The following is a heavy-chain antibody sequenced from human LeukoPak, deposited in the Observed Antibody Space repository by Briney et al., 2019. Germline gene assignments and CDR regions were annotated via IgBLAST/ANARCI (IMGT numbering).Heavy chain of an antibody. V-gene: IGHV1-18*01. CDR1: DYTFTIYG. Sequence: GASVTVSCKTSDYTFTIYGITWVREATGQGLEWMGWISTYNGKTNYVDKFQGRVTMTTDTFTKTVYMHLRSLRSDDTALYYCARGPYYGDLNPDYFDYWGQGTLVTVSS. CDR2: ISTYNGKT. D-gene: IGHD3-16*01. CDR3: ARGPYYGDLNPDYFDY. J-gene: IGHJ4*02.